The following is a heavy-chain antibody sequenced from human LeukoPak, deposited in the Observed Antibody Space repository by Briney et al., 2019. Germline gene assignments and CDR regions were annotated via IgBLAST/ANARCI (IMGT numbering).Heavy chain of an antibody. V-gene: IGHV4-31*03. CDR2: IYYTGST. CDR3: AREVHSGYDFDY. D-gene: IGHD5-12*01. J-gene: IGHJ4*02. Sequence: SETLSLTCTVSGGSISSVGYAWSWIRQHPGKSLEWILYIYYTGSTYYNPALKSRVTISVETSKNQFSLKLSSVTAADTAVYYCAREVHSGYDFDYWGQGTLVTVSS. CDR1: GGSISSVGYA.